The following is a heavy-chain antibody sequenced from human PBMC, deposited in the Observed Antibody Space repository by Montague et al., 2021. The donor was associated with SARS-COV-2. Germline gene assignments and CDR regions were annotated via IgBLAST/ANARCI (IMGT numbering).Heavy chain of an antibody. D-gene: IGHD1-26*01. CDR2: ISSSGTTI. CDR3: VRVGVGSTYYFDY. Sequence: SLRLSCAASGFTFSSYEMTWVRQASGKGLEWVSYISSSGTTIYYADSMKGRFIISRDNVKDSLHLQINSLRAEDTAVYYCVRVGVGSTYYFDYWGHGTLVTVSS. V-gene: IGHV3-48*03. J-gene: IGHJ4*01. CDR1: GFTFSSYE.